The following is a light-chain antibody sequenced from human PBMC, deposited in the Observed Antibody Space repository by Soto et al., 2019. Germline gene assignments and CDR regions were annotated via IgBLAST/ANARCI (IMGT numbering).Light chain of an antibody. J-gene: IGLJ3*02. CDR2: EVS. V-gene: IGLV2-23*02. Sequence: QSALTQPASVSGSPGQSITISRTGTSSDVGSYNLVSWYQQHPGKAPKLMIYEVSKRPSGVSNRFSGSKSGNTASLTISGLQAEDEADYYCCSYAGSPWVFGGGTKLTVL. CDR1: SSDVGSYNL. CDR3: CSYAGSPWV.